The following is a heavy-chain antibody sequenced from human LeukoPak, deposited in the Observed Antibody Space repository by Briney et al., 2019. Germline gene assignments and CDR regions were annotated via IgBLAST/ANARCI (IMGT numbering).Heavy chain of an antibody. CDR3: AKDKSGSYRTYNWFDP. Sequence: GGSLRPSCAASGFTFSSYGMHWVRQAPGKGLEWVAVISYDGSNKYYADSVKGRFTISRDNSKNTLYLQMNSLRAEDTAVYYCAKDKSGSYRTYNWFDPWGQGTLVTVSS. CDR2: ISYDGSNK. V-gene: IGHV3-30*18. J-gene: IGHJ5*02. D-gene: IGHD3-22*01. CDR1: GFTFSSYG.